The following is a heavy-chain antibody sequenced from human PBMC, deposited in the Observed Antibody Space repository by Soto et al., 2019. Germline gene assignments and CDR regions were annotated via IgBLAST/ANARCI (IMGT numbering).Heavy chain of an antibody. D-gene: IGHD6-19*01. CDR3: ARVKQWLVPIDY. CDR2: IYHSGST. Sequence: SETLSLTCAVSGHSISSGHYWGWIRQPPGKGLEWIGSIYHSGSTYYNPSLKSRVTISVDTSKNQFSLKLSSVTAADTAVYYCARVKQWLVPIDYWGQGTLVTVSS. CDR1: GHSISSGHY. V-gene: IGHV4-38-2*01. J-gene: IGHJ4*02.